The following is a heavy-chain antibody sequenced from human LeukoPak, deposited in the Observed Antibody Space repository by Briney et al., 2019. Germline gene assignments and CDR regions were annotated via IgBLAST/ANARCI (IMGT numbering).Heavy chain of an antibody. CDR1: GGTFSSYA. D-gene: IGHD5-18*01. V-gene: IGHV1-69*13. Sequence: GASVKVSCKASGGTFSSYAISWVRQAPGQGLEWMGGIIPILGTANYAQKFQGRVTITADESTSTAYMELSSLRSEDTAVYYCATERGYSYGSPHWGQGTLATVSS. J-gene: IGHJ4*02. CDR3: ATERGYSYGSPH. CDR2: IIPILGTA.